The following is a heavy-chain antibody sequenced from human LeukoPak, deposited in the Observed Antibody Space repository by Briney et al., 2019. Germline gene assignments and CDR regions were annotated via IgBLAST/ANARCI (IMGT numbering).Heavy chain of an antibody. CDR3: AKELDTMFFDY. CDR1: GFNFDRYT. Sequence: GGSLRLSCATSGFNFDRYTIHWVRQAPGKGLEWVSLAGWAGSTTFYSDSVRGRFTISRDSGRKSVYPQMNSLTTDDTAFYFCAKELDTMFFDYWGQGALVTVSS. J-gene: IGHJ4*02. CDR2: AGWAGSTT. D-gene: IGHD3-10*02. V-gene: IGHV3-43*01.